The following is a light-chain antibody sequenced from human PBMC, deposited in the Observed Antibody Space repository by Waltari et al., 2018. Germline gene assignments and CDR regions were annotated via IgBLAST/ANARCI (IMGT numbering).Light chain of an antibody. Sequence: EVVLTQSPATLSFSPGERATTSCRASESVHSYLVGYQQKPGQAPRLLIYDASNRATGIPARFSGSGSGTDFTLTISNLEPEDFAVYYCQQRYKWPPITFGQGTRLEIK. CDR2: DAS. CDR3: QQRYKWPPIT. CDR1: ESVHSY. V-gene: IGKV3-11*01. J-gene: IGKJ5*01.